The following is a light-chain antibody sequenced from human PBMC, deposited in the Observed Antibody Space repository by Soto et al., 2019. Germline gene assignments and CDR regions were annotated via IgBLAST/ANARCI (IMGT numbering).Light chain of an antibody. J-gene: IGLJ2*01. CDR3: QTWGTAHVV. CDR2: LNSDGSH. CDR1: SGHSSYA. Sequence: QPVLTQSPSASASLGASVKLTCTLSSGHSSYAIAWHQQQPEKGPRYLMKLNSDGSHSKGDGIPDRFSGSSSGAERSLTISSLQSEDEADYYCQTWGTAHVVFGGGTKLTVL. V-gene: IGLV4-69*01.